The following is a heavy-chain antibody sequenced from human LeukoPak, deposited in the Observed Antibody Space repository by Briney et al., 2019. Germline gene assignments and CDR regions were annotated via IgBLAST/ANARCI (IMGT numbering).Heavy chain of an antibody. J-gene: IGHJ4*02. CDR3: ARVGRHDGSDY. CDR2: INEDGSEE. V-gene: IGHV3-7*05. D-gene: IGHD3-10*01. CDR1: GFTFTSFW. Sequence: GGSLRLSCAASGFTFTSFWMSWVRQAPGTGLQWLANINEDGSEEYYVDSVEGRFTISRDNAKNSVNLQMNSLRVDDTAVYYCARVGRHDGSDYWGPGTLVTVSS.